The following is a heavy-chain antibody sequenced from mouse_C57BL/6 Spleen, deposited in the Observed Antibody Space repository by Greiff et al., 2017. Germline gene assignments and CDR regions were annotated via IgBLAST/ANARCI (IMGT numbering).Heavy chain of an antibody. V-gene: IGHV1-22*01. CDR3: ASGTFYAMDD. CDR2: INPNNGGT. D-gene: IGHD4-1*01. CDR1: GYTFTDYN. J-gene: IGHJ4*01. Sequence: EVQRVASGPELVKPGASVKMSCKASGYTFTDYNMHWVKQSHGKSLEWIGYINPNNGGTSYNQKFKGKATLTVNKSSSTAYMELRSLTSEESAVYYCASGTFYAMDDWGQGTSVTVSS.